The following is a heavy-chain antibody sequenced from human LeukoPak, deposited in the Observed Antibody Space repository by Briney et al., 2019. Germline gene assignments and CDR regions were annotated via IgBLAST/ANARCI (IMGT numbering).Heavy chain of an antibody. Sequence: PGGSLRLSCAASGFTFSSYGMHWVRQAPGKGLEWVAFIRYDGSNKYYADSVKGRFTISRDNPKNTLYLQMNSLRAEDTAVYYCAKDGGYYSLDAFDIWGQGTMVTVSS. CDR2: IRYDGSNK. CDR1: GFTFSSYG. CDR3: AKDGGYYSLDAFDI. V-gene: IGHV3-30*02. J-gene: IGHJ3*02. D-gene: IGHD3-3*01.